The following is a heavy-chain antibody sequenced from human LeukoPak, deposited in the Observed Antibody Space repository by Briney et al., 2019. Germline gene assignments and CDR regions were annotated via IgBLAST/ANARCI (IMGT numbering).Heavy chain of an antibody. CDR3: ARISGSSGYLFLDY. Sequence: SGPALVKPTQTLTLTCTFSGFSLSTSGMCVSWIRQPPGKALEWLARIDWDDDKYYSTSLKTRLTISKATSKNQVVLTMTNMDPVDTAPYYCARISGSSGYLFLDYWGQGTLVTVSS. D-gene: IGHD3-22*01. CDR2: IDWDDDK. V-gene: IGHV2-70*11. CDR1: GFSLSTSGMC. J-gene: IGHJ4*02.